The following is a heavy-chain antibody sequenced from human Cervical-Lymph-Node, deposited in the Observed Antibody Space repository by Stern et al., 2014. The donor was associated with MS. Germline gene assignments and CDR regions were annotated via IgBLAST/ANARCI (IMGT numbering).Heavy chain of an antibody. J-gene: IGHJ4*02. CDR1: GDSISSYTHY. Sequence: QVQLQESGPGLVKPSETLSLTCAVSGDSISSYTHYWAWIRQPPGKGLEWIGSVYYSGATHYNPSLKSPVTISADTSKNPFSLGLNSVTAADTAVYYCAKHACTGAACPFDLWGQGTLVTVSS. CDR3: AKHACTGAACPFDL. D-gene: IGHD2-8*02. V-gene: IGHV4-39*01. CDR2: VYYSGAT.